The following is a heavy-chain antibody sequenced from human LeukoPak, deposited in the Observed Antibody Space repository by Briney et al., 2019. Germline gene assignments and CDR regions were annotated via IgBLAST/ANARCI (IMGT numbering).Heavy chain of an antibody. CDR1: GYTFTSYG. Sequence: GASVKVSCKASGYTFTSYGISWVRQAPGQGLEWMGWISAYNGNTNYAQKLQGRVTMTTDTSTSTAYMELRSLRSGDTAVYYCARDSWAYDILTGYYRDDAFDIWGQGTMVTVSS. V-gene: IGHV1-18*01. CDR3: ARDSWAYDILTGYYRDDAFDI. D-gene: IGHD3-9*01. CDR2: ISAYNGNT. J-gene: IGHJ3*02.